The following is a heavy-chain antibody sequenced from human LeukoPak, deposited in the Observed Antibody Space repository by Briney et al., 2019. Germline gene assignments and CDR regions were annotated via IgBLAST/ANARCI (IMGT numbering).Heavy chain of an antibody. J-gene: IGHJ6*02. D-gene: IGHD3-3*01. CDR3: ARHRASGYSSYYYYGMDV. CDR1: GFTFSSYW. Sequence: PGGSLRLSCAASGFTFSSYWMSWVRQAPGKGLEWVANIKQDGSEKYYVDSVKGRFTISRDNAKNSLYLQMNSLRAEDTAVYYCARHRASGYSSYYYYGMDVWGQGTTVTVSS. CDR2: IKQDGSEK. V-gene: IGHV3-7*01.